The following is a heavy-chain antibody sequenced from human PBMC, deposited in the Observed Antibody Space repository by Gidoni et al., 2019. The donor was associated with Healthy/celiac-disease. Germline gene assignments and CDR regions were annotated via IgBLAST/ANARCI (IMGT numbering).Heavy chain of an antibody. V-gene: IGHV3-30-3*01. J-gene: IGHJ4*02. CDR3: ARDAGWELLGGSVYFDY. Sequence: QVQLVESGGGVVQPGRSLRLSCAASGVTFRAFAMHWVRQTPGKGLEWVAVISYDGSYKYYADSVKGRFTISRDNSKNTLYLQMNSLRAEDTAVYYCARDAGWELLGGSVYFDYWGQGTLVTVSS. CDR2: ISYDGSYK. D-gene: IGHD1-26*01. CDR1: GVTFRAFA.